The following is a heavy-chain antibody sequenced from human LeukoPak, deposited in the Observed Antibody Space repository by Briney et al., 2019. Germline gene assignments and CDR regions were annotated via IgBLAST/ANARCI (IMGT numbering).Heavy chain of an antibody. V-gene: IGHV1-2*02. CDR3: ARVEVTGNTPFPYFDY. J-gene: IGHJ4*02. CDR1: GYTFTGYY. D-gene: IGHD1-7*01. CDR2: INPNSGGT. Sequence: WASVKVSCKASGYTFTGYYMHWVRQAPGQGLEWMGWINPNSGGTNYAQKFQGRVTMTRDTSISTAYMELSRLRSGDTAVYYCARVEVTGNTPFPYFDYWGQGTLVTVSS.